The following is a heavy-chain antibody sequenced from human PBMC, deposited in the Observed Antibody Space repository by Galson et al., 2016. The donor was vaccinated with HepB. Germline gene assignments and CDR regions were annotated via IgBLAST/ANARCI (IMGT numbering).Heavy chain of an antibody. D-gene: IGHD2-8*02. J-gene: IGHJ6*04. CDR3: ARCTRVDGMDV. CDR2: IYYSGST. V-gene: IGHV4-59*01. Sequence: ETLSLTCTVSGGSISGYYWSWIRQPPGKGLEWIGYIYYSGSTNYNPSLKRRVTISADTSKNQFSLNLNSVTAADTAVYYCARCTRVDGMDVWGKGTTVTVSS. CDR1: GGSISGYY.